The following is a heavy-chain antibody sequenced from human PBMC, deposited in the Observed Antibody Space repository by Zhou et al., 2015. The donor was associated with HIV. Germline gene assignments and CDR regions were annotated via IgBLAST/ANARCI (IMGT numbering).Heavy chain of an antibody. D-gene: IGHD3-10*01. Sequence: QVQLVESGGGVVQPGRSLRLSCEASGFSFEDYGMHWVRQAPGKGLEWVAVISYDGSNKYYADSVKGRFTISRDNSKNTVFLQMNSLRPEDTAVYYCAKTPLLSLPEGFDYWGQGTLVTVSS. CDR1: GFSFEDYG. CDR3: AKTPLLSLPEGFDY. CDR2: ISYDGSNK. V-gene: IGHV3-30*18. J-gene: IGHJ4*02.